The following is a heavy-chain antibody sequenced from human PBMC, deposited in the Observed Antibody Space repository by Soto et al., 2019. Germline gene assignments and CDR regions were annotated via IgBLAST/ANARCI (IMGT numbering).Heavy chain of an antibody. D-gene: IGHD3-22*01. V-gene: IGHV1-18*01. J-gene: IGHJ4*02. CDR3: ARDRRHDSSGYAVRYFDY. CDR1: GYTFTSYG. Sequence: ASVKVSCKASGYTFTSYGISWARQAPGQGLEWMGWISDYNGNTNYAQKLQGRVTMTTDTSTSTAYMELRSLRSDDTAVYYCARDRRHDSSGYAVRYFDYWGQGTLVTVSS. CDR2: ISDYNGNT.